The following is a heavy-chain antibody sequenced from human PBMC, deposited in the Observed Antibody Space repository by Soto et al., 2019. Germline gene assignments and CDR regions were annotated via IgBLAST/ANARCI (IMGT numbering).Heavy chain of an antibody. D-gene: IGHD1-26*01. V-gene: IGHV4-59*08. CDR2: IYYSGST. CDR3: ASRERSGRSDWYFDL. Sequence: QVQLQESGPGLVKPSETLSLTCTVSGGSISSYYWSWIRQPPGKGLEWIGYIYYSGSTNYNPSRKCRVTISVDTSKNQFSLKLSSVTAADTAVYYCASRERSGRSDWYFDLWGRGTLVTVSS. J-gene: IGHJ2*01. CDR1: GGSISSYY.